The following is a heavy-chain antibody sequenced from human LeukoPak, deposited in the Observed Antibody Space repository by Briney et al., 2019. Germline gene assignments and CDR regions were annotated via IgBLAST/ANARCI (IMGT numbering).Heavy chain of an antibody. V-gene: IGHV3-23*01. J-gene: IGHJ4*02. D-gene: IGHD4-11*01. CDR1: GFTFSSYA. CDR3: AKSRDLWYSNHLFDY. CDR2: ISGSGGST. Sequence: PGGSLGLSCAASGFTFSSYAMSWVRQAPGKGLEWVSAISGSGGSTYYADSVKGRFTISRDNSKNTLYLQMNSLRAEDTAVYYCAKSRDLWYSNHLFDYWGQGTLVTVSS.